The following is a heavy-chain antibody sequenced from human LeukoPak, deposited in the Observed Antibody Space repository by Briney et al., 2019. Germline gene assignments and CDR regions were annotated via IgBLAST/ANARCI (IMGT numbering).Heavy chain of an antibody. D-gene: IGHD1-26*01. CDR2: IWYDGSNK. CDR1: GFSFSSYG. J-gene: IGHJ4*02. Sequence: GRSLRLSCAASGFSFSSYGMHWVRQAPGKGLEWVAVIWYDGSNKYSADSVRGRFTISRDDSKNTAYLQMNSLKTEDTAVFYCSTLVGGTTSGLHYWGQGTLVTVSS. V-gene: IGHV3-33*01. CDR3: STLVGGTTSGLHY.